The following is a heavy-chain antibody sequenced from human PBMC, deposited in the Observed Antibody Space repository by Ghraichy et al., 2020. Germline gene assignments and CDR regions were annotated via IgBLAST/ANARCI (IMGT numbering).Heavy chain of an antibody. D-gene: IGHD3-9*01. Sequence: SETLSLTCTVSGGSVSSGSYYWSWIRQPPGKGLEWIGYIYYSGSTNYNPSLKSRVTISVDTSKNQFSLKLSSVTAADTAVYYCASENYDILTGRRYDFDYWGQGTLVTVSS. CDR2: IYYSGST. J-gene: IGHJ4*02. CDR3: ASENYDILTGRRYDFDY. CDR1: GGSVSSGSYY. V-gene: IGHV4-61*01.